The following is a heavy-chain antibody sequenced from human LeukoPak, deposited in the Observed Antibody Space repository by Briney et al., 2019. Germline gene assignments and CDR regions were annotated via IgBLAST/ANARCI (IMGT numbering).Heavy chain of an antibody. CDR1: GFTFSSYG. J-gene: IGHJ4*02. CDR3: AKGIFIAAADY. D-gene: IGHD6-13*01. Sequence: GGSLRLSCAASGFTFSSYGMHWVRQAPGKGLEWVAVISYDGSNKYYADSVKGRFTISRDNSKNTLYLQMNSRRAEDTAVYYCAKGIFIAAADYWGQGTLVTVSS. V-gene: IGHV3-30*18. CDR2: ISYDGSNK.